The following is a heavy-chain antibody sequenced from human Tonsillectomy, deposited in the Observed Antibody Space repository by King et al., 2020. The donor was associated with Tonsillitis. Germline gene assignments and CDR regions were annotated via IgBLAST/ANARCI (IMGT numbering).Heavy chain of an antibody. Sequence: VTLKESGPALVKPTQTLTLTCNFSGFSLNTTGMCVSWIRQPPGKALEWLARIDWDEDKYHNPSLRTRLIISKDTSKNQVVLTMTNVAPVDTATYYCARTSAYTKAGFFDFGGQGIPVTVSS. D-gene: IGHD5-18*01. CDR2: IDWDEDK. J-gene: IGHJ4*02. V-gene: IGHV2-70*11. CDR3: ARTSAYTKAGFFDF. CDR1: GFSLNTTGMC.